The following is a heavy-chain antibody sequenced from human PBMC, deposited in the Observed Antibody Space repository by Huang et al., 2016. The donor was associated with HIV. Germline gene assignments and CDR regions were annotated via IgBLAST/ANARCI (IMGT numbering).Heavy chain of an antibody. CDR3: ARGGTYSGWWQDY. CDR1: GCTFSSYG. CDR2: IKQDGSEK. V-gene: IGHV3-7*01. Sequence: EVQLVESGGGLVQPGGSLGLFCVAFGCTFSSYGMSWVRQAPVKGREWVAKIKQDGSEKDYVDSVKGRFTISRDNAKNSLYLQMNCLRAEDTAVYYCARGGTYSGWWQDYWGQGTLVTVSS. D-gene: IGHD6-19*01. J-gene: IGHJ4*02.